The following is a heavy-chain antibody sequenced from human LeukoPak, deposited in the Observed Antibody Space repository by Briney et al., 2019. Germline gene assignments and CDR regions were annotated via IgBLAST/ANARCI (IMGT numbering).Heavy chain of an antibody. CDR3: ARDWQHLVRSYYYYYMDV. V-gene: IGHV4-61*02. J-gene: IGHJ6*03. Sequence: SETLSLTCTVSGGSISSGNYYWSWIRQPAGKGLEWIGLIYTSGSTKYNPSLKSRVNISVDTSKNQFSLKLSSVTAADTAVYYCARDWQHLVRSYYYYYMDVWGKGTTVTVSS. CDR2: IYTSGST. D-gene: IGHD6-6*01. CDR1: GGSISSGNYY.